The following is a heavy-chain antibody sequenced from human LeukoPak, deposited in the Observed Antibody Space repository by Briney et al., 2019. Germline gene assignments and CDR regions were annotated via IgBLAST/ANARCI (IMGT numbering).Heavy chain of an antibody. CDR1: GGTFSSYA. CDR3: AREQWELPYHIFDY. V-gene: IGHV1-69*01. CDR2: IIPIFGTA. Sequence: EASVKVSCKASGGTFSSYAISWVRQAPGQGLEWMGGIIPIFGTANYAQKFQGRVTITADESTGTAYMELSSLRSEDTAVYYCAREQWELPYHIFDYWGQGTLVTVSS. J-gene: IGHJ4*02. D-gene: IGHD1-26*01.